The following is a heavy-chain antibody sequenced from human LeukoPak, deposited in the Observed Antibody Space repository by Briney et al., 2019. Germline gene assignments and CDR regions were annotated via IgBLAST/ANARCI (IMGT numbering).Heavy chain of an antibody. Sequence: SETPSLTCAVSGYSISSGYYWGWIRQPPGKGLEWIGSIYHSGSTYYNPSLKSRVTISVDTSKNQFSLKLSSVTAADTAVYYCAREGRIVCSGGSCYFDYWGQGTLVTVSS. V-gene: IGHV4-38-2*02. J-gene: IGHJ4*02. CDR2: IYHSGST. CDR3: AREGRIVCSGGSCYFDY. D-gene: IGHD2-15*01. CDR1: GYSISSGYY.